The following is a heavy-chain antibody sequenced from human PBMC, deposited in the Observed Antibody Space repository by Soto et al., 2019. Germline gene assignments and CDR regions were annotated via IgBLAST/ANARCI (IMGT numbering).Heavy chain of an antibody. V-gene: IGHV3-21*01. D-gene: IGHD6-13*01. CDR3: ARVAAAGKLGYYYGMDV. CDR1: GFTFSSYS. Sequence: EVQLVESGGGLVKPGGSLRLSCAASGFTFSSYSMNWVRQAPGMGLEWVSSISSSSSYIYYADSVKGRFTISRDNAKNSLYLQMNSLRAEDTAVYYCARVAAAGKLGYYYGMDVWGQGTTVTVSS. CDR2: ISSSSSYI. J-gene: IGHJ6*02.